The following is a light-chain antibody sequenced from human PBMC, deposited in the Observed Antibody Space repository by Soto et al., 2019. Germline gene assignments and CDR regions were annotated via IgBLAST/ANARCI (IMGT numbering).Light chain of an antibody. CDR3: QQFSSYPLT. CDR2: DAS. V-gene: IGKV3-20*01. CDR1: QTVRNNY. J-gene: IGKJ4*01. Sequence: EFVLTQSPGTLSLSPGERATLSCRASQTVRNNYLAWYQQKPGQXPRXLIYDASSRATGIPDRFSAGASGTDLTITISRLEPEDCEVYDCQQFSSYPLTFGGGTKVDIK.